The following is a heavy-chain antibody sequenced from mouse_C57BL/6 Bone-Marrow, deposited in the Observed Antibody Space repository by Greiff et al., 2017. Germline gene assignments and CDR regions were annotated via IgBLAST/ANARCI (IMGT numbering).Heavy chain of an antibody. V-gene: IGHV1-78*01. CDR2: IYPRDGST. Sequence: QVQLQQSDAELVKPGASVKISCKVSGYTFTDHPIHWLKQRPEQGLEWIGYIYPRDGSTKYNEKFKGKATLTADKSSSTAYMQLNSLTSEDSAVYVCARSYYSNYDLAWFAYWGQGTLVTVSA. CDR1: GYTFTDHP. J-gene: IGHJ3*01. D-gene: IGHD2-5*01. CDR3: ARSYYSNYDLAWFAY.